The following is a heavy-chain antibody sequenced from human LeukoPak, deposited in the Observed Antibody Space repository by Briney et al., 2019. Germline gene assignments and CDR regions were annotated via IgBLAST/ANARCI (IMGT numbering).Heavy chain of an antibody. Sequence: GGSLRLSCAASGFTFSSYAMSWVRQAPGKGLEWVSAISGSGGSTYYADSVKGRFTISRDNSKNTLYLQMNSLRAEDTAVYYCVKNVGYNDYHSLDYWGQGTLVTVSS. CDR1: GFTFSSYA. D-gene: IGHD5-12*01. J-gene: IGHJ4*02. CDR2: ISGSGGST. V-gene: IGHV3-23*01. CDR3: VKNVGYNDYHSLDY.